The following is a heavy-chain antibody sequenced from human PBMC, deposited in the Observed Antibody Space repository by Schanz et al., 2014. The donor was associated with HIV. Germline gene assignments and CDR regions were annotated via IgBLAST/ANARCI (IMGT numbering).Heavy chain of an antibody. CDR3: ARPTGAQYFDL. CDR1: GFTFSSYG. Sequence: QVQLVESGGGVVQPGRSLRLSCAASGFTFSSYGMHWVRQAPGKGLDWGAIIWYDGSNKYYGDSVKGRFTISRDNSKNTVYLQMNSLRAEDTAVYYCARPTGAQYFDLWGRGTLVTVSS. CDR2: IWYDGSNK. J-gene: IGHJ2*01. V-gene: IGHV3-33*01. D-gene: IGHD7-27*01.